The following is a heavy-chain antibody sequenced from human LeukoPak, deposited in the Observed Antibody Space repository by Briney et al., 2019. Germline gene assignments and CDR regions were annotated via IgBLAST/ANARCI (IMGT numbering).Heavy chain of an antibody. Sequence: GGSLRLSCAASVLTFDDYGMRWVRQVRGKGLEWVSGIHWNGGRTRYADSVKGQFIISRDNAKNSLYLQVNSLRAEDTALYYCARGDYHGSGRTYFDYWGQGTLVTVSS. D-gene: IGHD3-10*01. CDR3: ARGDYHGSGRTYFDY. CDR2: IHWNGGRT. CDR1: VLTFDDYG. J-gene: IGHJ4*02. V-gene: IGHV3-20*04.